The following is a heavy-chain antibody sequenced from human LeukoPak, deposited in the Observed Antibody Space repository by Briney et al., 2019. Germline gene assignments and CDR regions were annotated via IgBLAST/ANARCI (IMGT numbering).Heavy chain of an antibody. CDR1: GGSISSYY. Sequence: SDTLSLTCTVSGGSISSYYWSWIRQPPGKGLEWSGYIYYSGSTIYNPSLKSRVTISVDTSKNQFSLKLSSVTAADTAVYYWARIDFCSGRRASFDYWGQGTLVTVSS. CDR2: IYYSGST. CDR3: ARIDFCSGRRASFDY. D-gene: IGHD3-3*01. V-gene: IGHV4-59*07. J-gene: IGHJ4*02.